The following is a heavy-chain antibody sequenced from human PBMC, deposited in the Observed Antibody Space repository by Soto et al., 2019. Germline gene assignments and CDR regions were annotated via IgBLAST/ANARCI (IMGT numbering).Heavy chain of an antibody. CDR1: GYTFTSYY. V-gene: IGHV1-46*03. J-gene: IGHJ4*02. CDR2: INPSGGST. CDR3: ARGSDPQLLLWFGELEVTNFDY. D-gene: IGHD3-10*01. Sequence: GASVKVSCKASGYTFTSYYMHWVRQAPGQGLEWMGIINPSGGSTSYAQKFQGRVTMTRDTSTSTVYMELSSLRSEDTAVYYCARGSDPQLLLWFGELEVTNFDYWGQGTLVTVSS.